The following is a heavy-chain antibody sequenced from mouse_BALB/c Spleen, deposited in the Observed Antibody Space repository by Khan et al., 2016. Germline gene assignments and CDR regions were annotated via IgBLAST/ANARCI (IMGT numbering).Heavy chain of an antibody. CDR1: GYSITSDYA. Sequence: EVQLQESGPGLVKPSQSLSLTCTVTGYSITSDYARNWIRQLPGNQLERMGYISYSGSTNYNPPLKSRTSITRDTSKNQFVLQSNDVTTKDTATKHCAKSTMADWGQGTTLTVSA. CDR3: AKSTMAD. CDR2: ISYSGST. D-gene: IGHD6-1*01. J-gene: IGHJ2*01. V-gene: IGHV3-2*02.